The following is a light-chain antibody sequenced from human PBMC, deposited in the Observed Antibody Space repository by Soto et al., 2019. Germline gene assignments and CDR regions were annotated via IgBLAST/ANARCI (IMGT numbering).Light chain of an antibody. CDR3: SSYTSSSTPV. CDR1: SSDVGGYNY. CDR2: EVS. Sequence: QSALTQPASVSGSPGQSITISCSGTSSDVGGYNYVSWYQQHPGKAPKLMIYEVSNRPSGVSNRFSASKSGNTAALTISGLHAEDGADYYCSSYTSSSTPVFGGGTKLTVL. V-gene: IGLV2-14*01. J-gene: IGLJ2*01.